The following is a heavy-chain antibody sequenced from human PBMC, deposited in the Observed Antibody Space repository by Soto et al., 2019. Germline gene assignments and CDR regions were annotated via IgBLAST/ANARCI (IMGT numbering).Heavy chain of an antibody. J-gene: IGHJ5*02. Sequence: GWSLRLSCASSVFTFINAWMSWVRQAPGKGLEWVGRIKSKTDGGTTDYAAPVKGRFTISRDDSKNTLYLQMNSLKTEDTAVYYCTTDPLSPGFDPWGQGTLVTVSS. CDR3: TTDPLSPGFDP. CDR1: VFTFINAW. CDR2: IKSKTDGGTT. V-gene: IGHV3-15*01.